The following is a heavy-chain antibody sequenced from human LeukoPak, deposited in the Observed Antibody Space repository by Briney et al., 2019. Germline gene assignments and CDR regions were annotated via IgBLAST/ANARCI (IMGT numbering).Heavy chain of an antibody. CDR3: ARDSSHYLGSSDY. CDR1: GFSFGSYP. V-gene: IGHV3-23*01. D-gene: IGHD6-6*01. Sequence: PGGSLRLSCVVSGFSFGSYPMSWVRQAPGKGLEWLSVISETGGVTHYADSMKGRFTISRDNIKNTLNLQMNSLRAEDTAIYYCARDSSHYLGSSDYWGQGTLVTVSS. J-gene: IGHJ4*02. CDR2: ISETGGVT.